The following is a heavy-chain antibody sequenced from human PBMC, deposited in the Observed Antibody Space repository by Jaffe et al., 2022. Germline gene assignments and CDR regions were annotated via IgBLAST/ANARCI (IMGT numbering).Heavy chain of an antibody. CDR2: ISWNSGSI. J-gene: IGHJ3*02. CDR3: AKDFGEYSSPDDAFDI. CDR1: GFTFDDYA. V-gene: IGHV3-9*01. D-gene: IGHD6-6*01. Sequence: EVQLVESGGGLVQPGRSLRLSCAASGFTFDDYAMHWVRQAPGKGLEWVSGISWNSGSIGYADSVKGRFTISRDNAKNSLYLQMNSLRAEDTALYYCAKDFGEYSSPDDAFDIWGQGTMVTVSS.